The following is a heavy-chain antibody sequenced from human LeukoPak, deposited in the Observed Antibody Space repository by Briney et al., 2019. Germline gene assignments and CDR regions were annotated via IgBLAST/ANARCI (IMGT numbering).Heavy chain of an antibody. Sequence: ETLSLTCTVSGGSISTYYWSWIRQSPGKGLEWIGNIYYSGSTDYNPSLKSRVTISLDTSNNQFSLKLSSVTAADTAVYYCARANQLAWGYYFDYWGQGTLVTVSS. J-gene: IGHJ4*02. V-gene: IGHV4-59*01. CDR3: ARANQLAWGYYFDY. CDR2: IYYSGST. CDR1: GGSISTYY. D-gene: IGHD6-13*01.